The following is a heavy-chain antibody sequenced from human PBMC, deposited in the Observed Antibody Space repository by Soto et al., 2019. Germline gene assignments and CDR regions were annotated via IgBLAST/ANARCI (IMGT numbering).Heavy chain of an antibody. CDR1: GYTFTNSD. Sequence: QVQLVQSGAGVKKPGASVKVSCKASGYTFTNSDINWVRQAPGQGLEWMGWMNPDSGHAAYAQKFQGRVTLTTSTSTSTVYMEMRSLGSEDTAVYYCARRPHCSGDICYYGLDNWGQGTLVTVSS. V-gene: IGHV1-8*01. D-gene: IGHD2-15*01. CDR3: ARRPHCSGDICYYGLDN. CDR2: MNPDSGHA. J-gene: IGHJ4*02.